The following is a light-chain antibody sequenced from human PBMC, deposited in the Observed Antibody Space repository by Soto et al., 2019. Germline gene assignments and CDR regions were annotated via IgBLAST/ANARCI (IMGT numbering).Light chain of an antibody. CDR1: QSISSNY. CDR2: GAS. V-gene: IGKV3-20*01. Sequence: EIELTQSPASLSVSPGERATLSCRASQSISSNYSGWYQQTPDQAPSLLFYGASSTATGIPDRVSGSGSGTAFTLSILGLEAEDTSIYYCQQYVSWTFGQGTKVEIK. J-gene: IGKJ1*01. CDR3: QQYVSWT.